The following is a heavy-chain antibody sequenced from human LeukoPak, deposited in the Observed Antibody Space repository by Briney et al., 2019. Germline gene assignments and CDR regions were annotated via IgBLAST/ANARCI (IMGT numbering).Heavy chain of an antibody. D-gene: IGHD1-26*01. V-gene: IGHV3-7*03. CDR3: AKHLRATNTYIFFGLDV. CDR1: GFNFGSYW. CDR2: INQGGGEK. J-gene: IGHJ6*02. Sequence: SGGSLGLSCAASGFNFGSYWMNWVRQAPGKGLEWVANINQGGGEKYYVDSVKGRFTISRDNAKNSLYLQMTSLRPEDTALYYCAKHLRATNTYIFFGLDVWGQGTTVTVSS.